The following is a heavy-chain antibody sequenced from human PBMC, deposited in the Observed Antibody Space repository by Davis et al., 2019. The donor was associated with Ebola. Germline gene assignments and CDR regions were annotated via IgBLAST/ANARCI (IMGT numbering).Heavy chain of an antibody. V-gene: IGHV1-24*01. CDR1: GYTLTEFS. CDR2: FDRDDGET. Sequence: ASVKVSCKVSGYTLTEFSVHWVRQAPGKGLEWMGGFDRDDGETLYAQKLQGRVTMTTDTSTSTAYMELRSLRSDDTAVYYCARDCRLAAAGTGFDPWGQGTLVTVSS. D-gene: IGHD6-13*01. CDR3: ARDCRLAAAGTGFDP. J-gene: IGHJ5*02.